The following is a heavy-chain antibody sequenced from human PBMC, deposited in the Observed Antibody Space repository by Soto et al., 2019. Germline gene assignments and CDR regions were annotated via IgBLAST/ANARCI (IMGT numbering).Heavy chain of an antibody. J-gene: IGHJ6*01. V-gene: IGHV4-34*01. CDR2: LNHSGST. Sequence: QVQLQQWGAGLLKPSETLSLTCAVYGGSFSGYYWSWIRQPPGKGLEWIGELNHSGSTNYNPSLKSRVTISVDTSKNQFSLKLSSVTAADTAVYYCARGGGYCSSTSCYPYYDMDVW. CDR1: GGSFSGYY. D-gene: IGHD2-2*01. CDR3: ARGGGYCSSTSCYPYYDMDV.